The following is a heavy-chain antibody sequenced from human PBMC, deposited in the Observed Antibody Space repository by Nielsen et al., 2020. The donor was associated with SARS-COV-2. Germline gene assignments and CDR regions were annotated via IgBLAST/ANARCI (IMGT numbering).Heavy chain of an antibody. V-gene: IGHV3-33*01. D-gene: IGHD1-26*01. CDR2: IWYDGSNK. Sequence: GESLKISCAASGFTFGSYGMHWVRQAPGKGLEWVAVIWYDGSNKYYADSVKGRFTISRDNSKNTLYLQMNSLRAEDTAVYYCARPPRATPYYYYMDVWGKGTTVTVSS. CDR3: ARPPRATPYYYYMDV. J-gene: IGHJ6*03. CDR1: GFTFGSYG.